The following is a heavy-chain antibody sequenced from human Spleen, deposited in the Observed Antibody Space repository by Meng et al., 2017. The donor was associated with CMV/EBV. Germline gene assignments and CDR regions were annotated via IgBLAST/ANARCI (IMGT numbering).Heavy chain of an antibody. J-gene: IGHJ5*02. Sequence: GTFSSYAISWVRQAPGQGLEWMGGIIPIFGTASYAQKFQGRVTITTDESTSTAYMELSSLRSEDTAVYYCARGGGVPAAIGLPWFDPWGQGTLVTVSS. CDR1: GTFSSYA. CDR3: ARGGGVPAAIGLPWFDP. V-gene: IGHV1-69*05. D-gene: IGHD2-2*01. CDR2: IIPIFGTA.